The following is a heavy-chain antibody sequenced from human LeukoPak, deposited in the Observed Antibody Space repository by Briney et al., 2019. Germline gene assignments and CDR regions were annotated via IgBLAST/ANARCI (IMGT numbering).Heavy chain of an antibody. CDR1: GYTFTSYY. D-gene: IGHD3-22*01. CDR3: ARSGFDDSSGYYPDY. CDR2: INPSGGST. V-gene: IGHV1-46*01. Sequence: ASVKVSCKASGYTFTSYYMHWVRQAPGQGLEWMGIINPSGGSTSYAQKFQGRVTITADESTSTAYMELSSLRSEDTAVYYCARSGFDDSSGYYPDYWGQGTLVTVSS. J-gene: IGHJ4*02.